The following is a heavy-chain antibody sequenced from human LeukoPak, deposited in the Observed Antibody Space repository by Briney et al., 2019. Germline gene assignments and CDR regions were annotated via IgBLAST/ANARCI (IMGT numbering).Heavy chain of an antibody. CDR2: INWNSDRI. CDR1: GFIFGDYG. CDR3: ARASYYYDTSGLGAFDV. J-gene: IGHJ3*01. V-gene: IGHV3-9*01. Sequence: PGRSLRLYCAASGFIFGDYGMYWVRQAPGKGLEWVSGINWNSDRIGYADSVKGRFTISRDNAKNSLYMQMNSVRAEDTALYYCARASYYYDTSGLGAFDVWGQGTTVVVSS. D-gene: IGHD3-22*01.